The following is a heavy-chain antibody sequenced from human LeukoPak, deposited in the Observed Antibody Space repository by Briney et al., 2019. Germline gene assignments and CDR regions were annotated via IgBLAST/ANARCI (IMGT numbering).Heavy chain of an antibody. D-gene: IGHD5-24*01. CDR1: GFTFSSYW. Sequence: GRSLRLSCAASGFTFSSYWMHWVRQAPGKGLVWVSRINSDGSSTSYADSVKGRFTISRDNAKNTLYLQMNSLRAEDTAVYYCARVRRDGYREFPDAFDIWGQGTMVTVSS. CDR3: ARVRRDGYREFPDAFDI. V-gene: IGHV3-74*01. J-gene: IGHJ3*02. CDR2: INSDGSST.